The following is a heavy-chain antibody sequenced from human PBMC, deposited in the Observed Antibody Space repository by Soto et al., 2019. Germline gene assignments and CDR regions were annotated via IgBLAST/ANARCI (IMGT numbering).Heavy chain of an antibody. V-gene: IGHV1-18*01. D-gene: IGHD1-26*01. CDR1: GYTYSMDG. CDR2: ISAYNGNT. Sequence: GLPVTRDCTGAGYTYSMDGGGWVRKAPGQGLEWMGWISAYNGNTNYAQKLQGRVTMTTDTSTSTAYMELRSLRSDDTAVYYCARDRGAGYIDFLVQGTLVTVSS. CDR3: ARDRGAGYIDF. J-gene: IGHJ4*02.